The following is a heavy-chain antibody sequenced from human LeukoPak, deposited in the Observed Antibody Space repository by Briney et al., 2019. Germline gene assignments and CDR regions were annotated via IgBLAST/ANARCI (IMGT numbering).Heavy chain of an antibody. V-gene: IGHV4-30-4*08. CDR2: IHYSGST. J-gene: IGHJ4*02. CDR1: GGSISSGDYY. CDR3: ARYDIAAAYFDY. D-gene: IGHD6-13*01. Sequence: SETLSLTCTVSGGSISSGDYYWSWIRQPPGKGLEWIGYIHYSGSTYYNPSLKSRVTISVDTSKNQFALKLSSVTAADTAVYYCARYDIAAAYFDYWGQGTLVTVSS.